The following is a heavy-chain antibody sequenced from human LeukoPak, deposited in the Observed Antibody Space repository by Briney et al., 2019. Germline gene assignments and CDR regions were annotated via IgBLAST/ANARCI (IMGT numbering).Heavy chain of an antibody. J-gene: IGHJ4*02. Sequence: GGSLRLSCAASGFTFSSYSMNWVRQAPGKGLEWVSYISSSSTIYYADSVKGRFTISRDNAKDSLYLQMNSLRAEDTAVYYCASGRGIVATPRFDYWGQGTLVTVSS. CDR2: ISSSSTI. CDR3: ASGRGIVATPRFDY. D-gene: IGHD5-12*01. CDR1: GFTFSSYS. V-gene: IGHV3-48*04.